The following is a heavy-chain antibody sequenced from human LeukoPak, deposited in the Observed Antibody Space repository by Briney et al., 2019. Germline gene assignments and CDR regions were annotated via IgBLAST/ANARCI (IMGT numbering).Heavy chain of an antibody. CDR1: GGSISSSRYY. Sequence: SETLSLTCTVSGGSISSSRYYWGWIRQPPGKGLAWMASIYYSGSTYYNPSLKSRVTISVDTSKNKFSLKLSSVTAADTAVYYCARGRQQLADYWGQGTLVTVSS. CDR3: ARGRQQLADY. D-gene: IGHD6-13*01. V-gene: IGHV4-39*01. CDR2: IYYSGST. J-gene: IGHJ4*02.